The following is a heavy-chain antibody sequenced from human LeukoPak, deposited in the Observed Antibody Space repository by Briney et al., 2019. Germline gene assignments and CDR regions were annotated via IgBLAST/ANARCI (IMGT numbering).Heavy chain of an antibody. CDR3: ARRQYCGGDCYHEGFDY. CDR2: IYYSGST. J-gene: IGHJ4*02. CDR1: GGSISSRNYY. V-gene: IGHV4-39*01. D-gene: IGHD2-21*02. Sequence: PSGTLSLTCSVSGGSISSRNYYWGWIRQPPGKGLEWIGSIYYSGSTYYNPSLKSRVTISVDTSKNQFSLKLSSVTAADTAVYYCARRQYCGGDCYHEGFDYWGQGTLVTVSS.